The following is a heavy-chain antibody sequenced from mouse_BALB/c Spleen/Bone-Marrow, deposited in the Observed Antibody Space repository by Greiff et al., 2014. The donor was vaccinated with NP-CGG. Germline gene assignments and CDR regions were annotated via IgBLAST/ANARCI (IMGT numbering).Heavy chain of an antibody. Sequence: VQLKQSGAQLVKPGASVKLSCTASGFYFKDSYMHWVKQRPEQGLEWIGRIDPANGNTKFDPKFKGKATITADTSSNTAYLQLRSLTSQDTAVYYCARYYYGTRLFDYWGQGTTLTVSS. CDR1: GFYFKDSY. V-gene: IGHV14-3*02. CDR2: IDPANGNT. D-gene: IGHD1-1*01. CDR3: ARYYYGTRLFDY. J-gene: IGHJ2*01.